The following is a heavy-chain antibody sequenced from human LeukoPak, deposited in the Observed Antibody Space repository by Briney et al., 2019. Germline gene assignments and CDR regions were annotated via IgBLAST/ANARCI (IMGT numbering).Heavy chain of an antibody. D-gene: IGHD1-26*01. V-gene: IGHV6-1*01. J-gene: IGHJ5*02. CDR1: GDSVSSNSAA. CDR2: TYYRSKWYN. Sequence: SQTLSLTCAISGDSVSSNSAAWNWIRQSPSRGLEWLGRTYYRSKWYNDYAVSVKSRITINPDTSKNQFSLQLNSVTPEDTAVYYCARGLGWGDIGSYYENWFDPWGQGTLVTVSS. CDR3: ARGLGWGDIGSYYENWFDP.